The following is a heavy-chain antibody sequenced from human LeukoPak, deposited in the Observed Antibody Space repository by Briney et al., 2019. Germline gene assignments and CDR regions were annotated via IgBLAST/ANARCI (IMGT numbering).Heavy chain of an antibody. V-gene: IGHV3-30-3*01. CDR2: ISYDGSNK. Sequence: PGGSLRLSCAASGFTFSSYAMHWVRQAPGKGLEWVAVISYDGSNKYYADSVKGRFTISRDNSKNTLYLQMNSLRAEDTAVYYCARIPLFTIPFDYWGQGTLVTVPS. CDR3: ARIPLFTIPFDY. CDR1: GFTFSSYA. D-gene: IGHD3-9*01. J-gene: IGHJ4*02.